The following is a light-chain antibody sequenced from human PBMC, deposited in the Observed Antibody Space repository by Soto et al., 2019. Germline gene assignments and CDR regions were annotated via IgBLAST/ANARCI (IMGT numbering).Light chain of an antibody. Sequence: DIQMTQSPSSLSASIGDRVTITCQASQNITNNLSWYQQKPGKAPHLLIYHASKLAKGVTSRFSGSGSGTEFTLTISSLQPEDFGTYYCLQHNSYPITFGQGTRLEIK. V-gene: IGKV1-33*01. J-gene: IGKJ5*01. CDR1: QNITNN. CDR2: HAS. CDR3: LQHNSYPIT.